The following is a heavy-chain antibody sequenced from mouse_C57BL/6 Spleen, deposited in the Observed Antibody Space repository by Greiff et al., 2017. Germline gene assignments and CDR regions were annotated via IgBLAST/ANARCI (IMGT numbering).Heavy chain of an antibody. D-gene: IGHD1-1*01. J-gene: IGHJ1*03. CDR3: ARYGITTPSFDV. Sequence: VQLQQSGPELVQPGASVKISCKASGYAFSSSWMNWVKQRPGKGLEWIGRIYPGDGDTNYNGKFKGKATKTADKSSSTAYMQLSSLTSEDSAVYFCARYGITTPSFDVWGTGTTVTVSS. V-gene: IGHV1-82*01. CDR2: IYPGDGDT. CDR1: GYAFSSSW.